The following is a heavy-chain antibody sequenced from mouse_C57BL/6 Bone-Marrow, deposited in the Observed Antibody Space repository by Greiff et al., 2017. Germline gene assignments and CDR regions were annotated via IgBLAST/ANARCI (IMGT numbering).Heavy chain of an antibody. Sequence: EVKVEESGPGLVKPSQSLSLTCSVTGYSITSGYYWNWIRQFPGNKLEWMGYISYDGSNNYNPSLKNRISITRDTSKNQFFLKLNSVTTEDTATYYCASLKLGYFDYWGQGTTLTVSS. V-gene: IGHV3-6*01. CDR1: GYSITSGYY. J-gene: IGHJ2*01. CDR2: ISYDGSN. CDR3: ASLKLGYFDY. D-gene: IGHD4-1*01.